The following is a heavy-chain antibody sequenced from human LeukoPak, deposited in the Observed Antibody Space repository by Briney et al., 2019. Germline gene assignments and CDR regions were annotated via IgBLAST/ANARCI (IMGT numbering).Heavy chain of an antibody. Sequence: SVKVSCKASGYTFTSYDINWVRQAPGQGLEWMGGIIPIFGTANYAQKFQGRVTITTDESTSTAYMELSSLRSEDTAVYYCARARAVVPAAVYYYYYMDVWGKGTTVTVSS. J-gene: IGHJ6*03. D-gene: IGHD2-2*01. V-gene: IGHV1-69*05. CDR2: IIPIFGTA. CDR3: ARARAVVPAAVYYYYYMDV. CDR1: GYTFTSYD.